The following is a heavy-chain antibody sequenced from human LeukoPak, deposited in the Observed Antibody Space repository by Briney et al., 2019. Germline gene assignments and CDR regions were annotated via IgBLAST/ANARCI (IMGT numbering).Heavy chain of an antibody. Sequence: LSLTCTVSGGSISSGGYYWSWIRQHPGKGLEWIGYIYYSGSTYYNPSLKSRVTISVDTSKNQFSLKLSSVTAADTAVYYCARSNRNVDDAFDIWGQGTMVTVSS. V-gene: IGHV4-31*03. J-gene: IGHJ3*02. CDR2: IYYSGST. D-gene: IGHD1-14*01. CDR1: GGSISSGGYY. CDR3: ARSNRNVDDAFDI.